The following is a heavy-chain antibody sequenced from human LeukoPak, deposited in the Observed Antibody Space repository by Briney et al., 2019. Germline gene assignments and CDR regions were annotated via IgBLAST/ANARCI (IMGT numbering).Heavy chain of an antibody. CDR1: GDSIRSNSFF. V-gene: IGHV4-39*01. J-gene: IGHJ5*02. CDR3: ARRNGHTWDVGNWFDP. CDR2: ISYNGVN. Sequence: PSETLSLTCSVSGDSIRSNSFFWGWIRQPPGMGLEWIASISYNGVNYYNPFLSSRATVSVYTSKNQFSLRLFSVTAADTAVYYCARRNGHTWDVGNWFDPWGPGTLVTVSS. D-gene: IGHD5-24*01.